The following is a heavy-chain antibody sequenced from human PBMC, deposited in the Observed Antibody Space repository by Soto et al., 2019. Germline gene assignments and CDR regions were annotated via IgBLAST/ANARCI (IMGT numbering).Heavy chain of an antibody. CDR2: ISSGSSTI. CDR1: GFRFNDYY. D-gene: IGHD6-25*01. Sequence: SGGSLRLSCAAAGFRFNDYYMTWIRQAPGKGLEWVSYISSGSSTIYYAHSVKGRFTISRDNAKNSLYLQMNSLRAEDTAVYYCATSSGAMAASFPYYFDYWGQGTLVTVS. CDR3: ATSSGAMAASFPYYFDY. V-gene: IGHV3-11*01. J-gene: IGHJ4*02.